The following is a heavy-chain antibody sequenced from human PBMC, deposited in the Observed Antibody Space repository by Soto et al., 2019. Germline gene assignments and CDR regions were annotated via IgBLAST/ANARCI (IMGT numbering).Heavy chain of an antibody. Sequence: AAVKVSCKACGCTFTGYYMHWVRQAPGQGLEWMGWISPDSGGTNYARKFQGRVTMTRDTSISTAYMELSSLRSDDTAVYFCARDSGYCTSTSCYYYDSWGQGTLVTVSS. CDR2: ISPDSGGT. CDR3: ARDSGYCTSTSCYYYDS. CDR1: GCTFTGYY. D-gene: IGHD2-2*01. J-gene: IGHJ4*02. V-gene: IGHV1-2*02.